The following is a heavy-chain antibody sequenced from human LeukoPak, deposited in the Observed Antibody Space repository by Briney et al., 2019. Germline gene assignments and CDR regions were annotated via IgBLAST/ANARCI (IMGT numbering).Heavy chain of an antibody. CDR1: GGSFSGYY. CDR2: INHSGST. V-gene: IGHV4-34*01. J-gene: IGHJ3*02. CDR3: ANLLVNCSSTSCYTGDAFDI. Sequence: SETLSLTCAVYGGSFSGYYWSWIRQPPGKGLEWIGEINHSGSTNYNPSLKSRVTISVDTSKNQFSLKLSSVTAADTAVYYCANLLVNCSSTSCYTGDAFDIRGQGTMVTVSS. D-gene: IGHD2-2*02.